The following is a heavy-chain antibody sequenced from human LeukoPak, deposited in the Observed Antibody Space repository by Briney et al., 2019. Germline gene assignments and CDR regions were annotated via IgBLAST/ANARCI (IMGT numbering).Heavy chain of an antibody. D-gene: IGHD2-2*01. V-gene: IGHV3-7*01. Sequence: QTGGSLRLSCAASGFPFSHYWMTWVRQAPGKGLEWVASVTPEGSGKFYVDSVKGRFTISRDNAKTSLSLQMDSLRVEDTAIYFCARGHYQLEVWGQGTTVTVSS. CDR3: ARGHYQLEV. J-gene: IGHJ6*02. CDR1: GFPFSHYW. CDR2: VTPEGSGK.